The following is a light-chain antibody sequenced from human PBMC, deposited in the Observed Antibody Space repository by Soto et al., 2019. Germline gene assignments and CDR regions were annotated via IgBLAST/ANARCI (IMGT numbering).Light chain of an antibody. Sequence: QSVLTQPASLSGSPGQSITISCTGTSSDVGRYNYVSWYQQHPGKAPKLMIFDVTNRPSGISNRFSGSKSGNTASLTISGLQAEDEADYYCTSYTSSSTSYVFGTGTKVTVL. J-gene: IGLJ1*01. CDR3: TSYTSSSTSYV. CDR2: DVT. V-gene: IGLV2-14*03. CDR1: SSDVGRYNY.